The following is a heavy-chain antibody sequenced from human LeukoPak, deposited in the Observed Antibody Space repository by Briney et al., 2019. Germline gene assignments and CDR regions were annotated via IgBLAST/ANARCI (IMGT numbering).Heavy chain of an antibody. CDR1: GYTFTSYY. V-gene: IGHV1-24*01. J-gene: IGHJ4*02. Sequence: ASVKVSCKASGYTFTSYYMHWVRQAPGKGLEWMGGFDPEDGETIYAQKFQGRVTMTEDTSTDTAYMELSSLRSEDTAVYYCATEHDSSGDMPAYWGQGTLVTVSS. CDR2: FDPEDGET. CDR3: ATEHDSSGDMPAY. D-gene: IGHD3-22*01.